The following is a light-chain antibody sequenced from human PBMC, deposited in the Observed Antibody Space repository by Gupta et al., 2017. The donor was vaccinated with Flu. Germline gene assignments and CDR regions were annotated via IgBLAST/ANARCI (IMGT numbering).Light chain of an antibody. CDR2: GNT. CDR1: SSNIGAGYD. V-gene: IGLV1-40*01. Sequence: QSVLTQPPSVSGAPGQRVTISCTGRSSNIGAGYDVHWYQQLPGTAPKLLIYGNTNRPSGVPDRFSGSKSGTSASLAITGLQAEDEADYYCQSYDSSLSASGVFGGGTKLTVL. J-gene: IGLJ3*02. CDR3: QSYDSSLSASGV.